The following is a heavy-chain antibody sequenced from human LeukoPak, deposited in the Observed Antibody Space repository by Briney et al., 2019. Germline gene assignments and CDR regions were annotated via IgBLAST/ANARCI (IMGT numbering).Heavy chain of an antibody. Sequence: SGTLSLTCAVSGGSISNENWWSWVRQPPGKGLEWIGEIHYRGGTNYNPSLRSRVTISVDTSKNQFSLKMTSVTAADTAVYYCATPNDAFNMWGKGTMVTVSS. V-gene: IGHV4-4*02. CDR2: IHYRGGT. CDR3: ATPNDAFNM. CDR1: GGSISNENW. J-gene: IGHJ3*02.